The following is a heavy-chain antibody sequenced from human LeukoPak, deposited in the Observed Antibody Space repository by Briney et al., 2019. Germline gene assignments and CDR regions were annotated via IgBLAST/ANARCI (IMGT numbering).Heavy chain of an antibody. V-gene: IGHV4-39*01. CDR3: ASQIHGGEYSSGFPY. Sequence: SETLSLTCTVSGGSISSSSYYWGWIRQPPGKGLEWIGSIYYSGSTYYNPSLKSRVTISVDASKNQFSLKLSSVTAADTAVYYCASQIHGGEYSSGFPYWGQGTLVTVSS. D-gene: IGHD6-19*01. CDR1: GGSISSSSYY. CDR2: IYYSGST. J-gene: IGHJ4*02.